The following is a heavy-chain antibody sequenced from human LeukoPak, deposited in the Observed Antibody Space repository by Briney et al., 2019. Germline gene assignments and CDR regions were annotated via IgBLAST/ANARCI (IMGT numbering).Heavy chain of an antibody. CDR2: IYYSGST. J-gene: IGHJ6*02. CDR3: ARHDRDCSSTCCYRAYYYGMDV. D-gene: IGHD2-2*01. Sequence: SETLSLTCTVSGGSISSYYWSWIRQPPGKGLEWIGYIYYSGSTNYNPSLKSRVTISVDTSKNQFSLKLSSVTAADTAVYYCARHDRDCSSTCCYRAYYYGMDVWGQGTTVTVSS. V-gene: IGHV4-59*08. CDR1: GGSISSYY.